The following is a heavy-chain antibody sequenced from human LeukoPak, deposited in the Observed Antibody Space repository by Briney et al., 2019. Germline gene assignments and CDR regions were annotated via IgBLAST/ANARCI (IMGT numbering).Heavy chain of an antibody. Sequence: ASVKVSCKASGYTFTSYGISWVRQAPGQGMEWMGRISAYNGNTNYAQKLQARVTMTRNTSISTAYMELSSLRSEDTAVYYCARGAVEGVGAIALDYWGQGTLVTASS. CDR2: ISAYNGNT. CDR1: GYTFTSYG. D-gene: IGHD1-26*01. V-gene: IGHV1-18*01. J-gene: IGHJ4*02. CDR3: ARGAVEGVGAIALDY.